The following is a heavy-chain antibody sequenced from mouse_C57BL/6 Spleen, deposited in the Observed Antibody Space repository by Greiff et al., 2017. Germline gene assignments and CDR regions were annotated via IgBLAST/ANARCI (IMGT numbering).Heavy chain of an antibody. J-gene: IGHJ2*01. CDR2: ISSGSSTI. CDR1: GFTFSDYG. Sequence: EVMLVESGGGLVKPGGSLKLSCAASGFTFSDYGMHWVRQAPEKGLEWVAYISSGSSTIYYADTVKGRFTISRDNAKNTLFLQMTSLRSEDTAVYYCASLYPFDYWGQGTTLTVSS. D-gene: IGHD5-1*01. V-gene: IGHV5-17*01. CDR3: ASLYPFDY.